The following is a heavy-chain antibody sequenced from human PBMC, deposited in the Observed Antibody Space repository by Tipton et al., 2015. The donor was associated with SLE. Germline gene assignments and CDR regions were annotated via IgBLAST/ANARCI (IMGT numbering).Heavy chain of an antibody. V-gene: IGHV3-30-3*01. CDR3: ARDKGSIVVVPAATGAFDP. Sequence: SLRLSCAASGFTFSSYAMHWVRQAPGKGLEWVAVISYDGSNKYYADPVKGRFTISRDNSKNTLYLQMNSLRAEDTAVYYCARDKGSIVVVPAATGAFDPWGQGTLVTVSS. D-gene: IGHD2-2*01. CDR2: ISYDGSNK. CDR1: GFTFSSYA. J-gene: IGHJ5*02.